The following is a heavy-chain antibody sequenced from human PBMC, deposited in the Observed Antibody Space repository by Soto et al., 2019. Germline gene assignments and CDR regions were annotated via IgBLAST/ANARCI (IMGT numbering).Heavy chain of an antibody. CDR1: GTSISYSY. V-gene: IGHV4-59*01. D-gene: IGHD6-13*01. Sequence: SETLSLTCSVSGTSISYSYWIWLRQPPGKGLERIGFVHYSGSTSYNPSLKSRVNISIDTSKNQFSLKLGSVTAADTAVYFCAREASQQLGSIDYWGQGTLVTVSS. CDR3: AREASQQLGSIDY. J-gene: IGHJ4*02. CDR2: VHYSGST.